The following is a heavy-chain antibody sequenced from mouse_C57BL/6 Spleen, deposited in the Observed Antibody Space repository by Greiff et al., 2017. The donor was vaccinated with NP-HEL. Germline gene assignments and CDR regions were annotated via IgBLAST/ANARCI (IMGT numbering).Heavy chain of an antibody. CDR2: INPNNGGT. D-gene: IGHD3-2*02. V-gene: IGHV1-26*01. CDR1: GYTFTDYY. CDR3: ARSETAQATWFAY. Sequence: VQLQQSGPELVKPGASVKISCKASGYTFTDYYMNWVKQSHGKSLEWIGDINPNNGGTSYNQKFKGKATLTVDKSSSTAYMELRSLTSEDSAVYYCARSETAQATWFAYWGQGTLVTVSA. J-gene: IGHJ3*01.